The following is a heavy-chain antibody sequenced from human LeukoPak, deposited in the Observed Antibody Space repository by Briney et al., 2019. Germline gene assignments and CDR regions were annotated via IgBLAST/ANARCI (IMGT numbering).Heavy chain of an antibody. D-gene: IGHD3-22*01. CDR1: GFNFRDYG. CDR3: TRGDYYDSSGYSFLFDY. CDR2: IRNKAHGGTT. J-gene: IGHJ4*02. V-gene: IGHV3-49*04. Sequence: PGGSLRLSCTPSGFNFRDYGMSWVRQAPGKGLEWVGFIRNKAHGGTTEYAASVKGRFSVSRDDSKSIAYLQMNSLKTEDTAVYYCTRGDYYDSSGYSFLFDYWGQGAPVTVSS.